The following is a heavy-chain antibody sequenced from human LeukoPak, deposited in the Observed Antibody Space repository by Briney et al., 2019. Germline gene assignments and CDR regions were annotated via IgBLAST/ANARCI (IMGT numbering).Heavy chain of an antibody. CDR1: GFTSDDYA. CDR3: ARLFGGVTTFDY. Sequence: GGSLRLSCAASGFTSDDYAMHWFRQAPGKGLEWLSLISGDGTITYYSDSVKGRFTISRDNAKNSIYLQMNSLSAEDTALFYCARLFGGVTTFDYWGQGTLVTVSS. V-gene: IGHV3-43*02. J-gene: IGHJ4*02. CDR2: ISGDGTIT. D-gene: IGHD4-17*01.